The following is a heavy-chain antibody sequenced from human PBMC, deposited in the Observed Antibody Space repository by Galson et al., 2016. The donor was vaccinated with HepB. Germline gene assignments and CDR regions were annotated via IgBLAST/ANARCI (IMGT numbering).Heavy chain of an antibody. CDR2: ITGSGTTT. CDR3: TRERDCGVV. V-gene: IGHV3-23*01. D-gene: IGHD2-21*01. J-gene: IGHJ3*01. CDR1: GFTFSSSA. Sequence: SLRLSCAASGFTFSSSAMSWVRQTPGRGLEWVSAITGSGTTTYYADSVKGRFTISRDNSNNTLYLQMNSLRAEDTALYFCTRERDCGVVWGQGTMVTVSS.